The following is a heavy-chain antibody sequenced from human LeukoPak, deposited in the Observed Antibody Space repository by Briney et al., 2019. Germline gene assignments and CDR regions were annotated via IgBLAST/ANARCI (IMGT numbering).Heavy chain of an antibody. J-gene: IGHJ6*03. D-gene: IGHD6-13*01. CDR1: GYTFTSYG. V-gene: IGHV1-18*01. CDR2: ISAYNGNT. CDR3: ARVRGQQLGKYYYYYYYMDV. Sequence: GASVKVSCKASGYTFTSYGISWVRQAPGQGLEWMGWISAYNGNTNYAQKLQGRVTMTTDTSTSTAYMELRSLRSDDTAVYYCARVRGQQLGKYYYYYYYMDVWGKGTTVTISS.